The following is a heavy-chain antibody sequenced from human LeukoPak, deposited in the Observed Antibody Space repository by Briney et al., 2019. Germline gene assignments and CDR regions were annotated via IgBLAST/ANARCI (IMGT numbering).Heavy chain of an antibody. CDR2: IYYSGNT. J-gene: IGHJ4*02. V-gene: IGHV4-39*01. CDR3: ARQDFWSGYYYDY. CDR1: GGSISSSRYF. D-gene: IGHD3-3*01. Sequence: SETLSLTCTVSGGSISSSRYFWGWIRQPPGKGLEWIGNIYYSGNTYYNPSLKSRVTISVDTSKNQFSVKLSSVTAADTAVYYCARQDFWSGYYYDYWGQGTLVTVSS.